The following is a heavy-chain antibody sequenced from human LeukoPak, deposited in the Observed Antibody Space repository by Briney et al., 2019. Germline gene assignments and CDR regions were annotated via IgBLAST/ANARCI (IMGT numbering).Heavy chain of an antibody. Sequence: PGESLRLSCAASGFTFTTYWMSWVRQAPGKGLEWVANIKQDGTEKYYVDSVKGRFTISRDNAKNALYLQMNSLRAEDTAVYYCAKDPRRYSRTGGYFDYWGQGTLVTVSS. V-gene: IGHV3-7*01. D-gene: IGHD6-13*01. CDR2: IKQDGTEK. J-gene: IGHJ4*02. CDR3: AKDPRRYSRTGGYFDY. CDR1: GFTFTTYW.